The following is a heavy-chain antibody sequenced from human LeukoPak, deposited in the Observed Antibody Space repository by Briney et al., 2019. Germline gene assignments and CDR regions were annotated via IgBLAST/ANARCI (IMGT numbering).Heavy chain of an antibody. CDR2: INPSGGST. Sequence: ASVKVSCKASGYTFTSYYMHWVRQAPGQGLEWMGIINPSGGSTSYAQKFQGRVTMTRDTSTSTVYMELSSLRSEDTAVYYCARDRATGGNSEAWRNDIWGQGTMVTVSS. CDR1: GYTFTSYY. CDR3: ARDRATGGNSEAWRNDI. J-gene: IGHJ3*02. V-gene: IGHV1-46*01. D-gene: IGHD4-23*01.